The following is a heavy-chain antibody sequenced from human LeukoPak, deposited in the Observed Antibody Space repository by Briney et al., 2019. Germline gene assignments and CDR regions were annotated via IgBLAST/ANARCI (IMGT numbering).Heavy chain of an antibody. V-gene: IGHV3-33*08. J-gene: IGHJ5*02. Sequence: GGSLRLSCAASGFPFSSSAMHWLRQAPEKGLEWVADIWYGGSNQYYADSEKGRFTISRDNSKNTLYPQLNSLTAEDTAVYYWVRGRRCGGSIAFDPWGQGSLVTVSS. CDR1: GFPFSSSA. CDR2: IWYGGSNQ. CDR3: VRGRRCGGSIAFDP. D-gene: IGHD5-24*01.